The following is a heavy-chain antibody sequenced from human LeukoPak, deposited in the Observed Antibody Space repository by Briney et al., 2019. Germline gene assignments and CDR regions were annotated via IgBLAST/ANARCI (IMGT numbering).Heavy chain of an antibody. CDR1: GFTFSSCA. D-gene: IGHD3-22*01. Sequence: GGSLRLSCAASGFTFSSCAMSWVRQAPGKGLEWVSAISSSSSYIYYADSLKGRFTISRDNAKNSLYLQMNSLRAVDTAVYYCARAGSSGHYYGYWGQGTLVTVSS. CDR2: ISSSSSYI. J-gene: IGHJ4*02. V-gene: IGHV3-21*01. CDR3: ARAGSSGHYYGY.